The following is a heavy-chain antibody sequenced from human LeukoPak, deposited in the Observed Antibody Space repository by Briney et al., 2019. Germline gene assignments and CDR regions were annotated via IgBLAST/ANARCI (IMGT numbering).Heavy chain of an antibody. CDR1: GLTFNTFA. Sequence: GGSLRLSCAASGLTFNTFAMTWVRQAPGKGLEWVSSILRDGYSAFYSDSVKGRFTTSRDNSKNTLYLQMNSLRAEDTALYYCARGGPAYSGSFFDYWGQGSLVTVSS. D-gene: IGHD1-26*01. CDR3: ARGGPAYSGSFFDY. J-gene: IGHJ4*02. V-gene: IGHV3-23*01. CDR2: ILRDGYSA.